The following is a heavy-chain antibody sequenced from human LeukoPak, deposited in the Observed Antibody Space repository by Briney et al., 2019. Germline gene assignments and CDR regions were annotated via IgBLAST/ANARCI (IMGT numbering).Heavy chain of an antibody. CDR2: INPNSGGT. Sequence: ASVKVSCKASGYTFTGYYMHWVRQAPGQGLEWMGWINPNSGGTNYAQKFQGRVTMTRDTSISTAYMELSRLRSDDTAVYYCARGDTAMAYYYYYMDVWGEGTTVTVSS. CDR3: ARGDTAMAYYYYYMDV. D-gene: IGHD5-18*01. CDR1: GYTFTGYY. J-gene: IGHJ6*03. V-gene: IGHV1-2*02.